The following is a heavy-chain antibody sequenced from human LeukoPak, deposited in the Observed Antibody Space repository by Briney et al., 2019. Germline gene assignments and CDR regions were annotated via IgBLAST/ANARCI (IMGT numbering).Heavy chain of an antibody. V-gene: IGHV1-2*02. Sequence: ASVKVSCKASGYTFTTYHMHWVRQAPGQGLEWMGWINPNSGGTNYAQKFQGRVTMTRDTSISTAYMDLSRLRSDDTAVYYCARSITGTGLTYYYYGMDVWGQGTTVTVSS. CDR1: GYTFTTYH. CDR2: INPNSGGT. CDR3: ARSITGTGLTYYYYGMDV. D-gene: IGHD1-20*01. J-gene: IGHJ6*02.